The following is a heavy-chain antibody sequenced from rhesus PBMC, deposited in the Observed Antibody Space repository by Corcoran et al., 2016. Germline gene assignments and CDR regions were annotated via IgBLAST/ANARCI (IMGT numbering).Heavy chain of an antibody. CDR3: ARVIAAGPYFDY. D-gene: IGHD6-13*01. J-gene: IGHJ4*01. Sequence: QVQLQVSGPGLVKPSETLSLTCAVSGGFLSSYWWSWFRQPLGKGLEWIGEINRNSGSTNSDPSRKSRVTNSKDAAKNPFSLKLSSVAAAATAVYYCARVIAAGPYFDYWGQGVLVTVSS. CDR2: INRNSGST. CDR1: GGFLSSYW. V-gene: IGHV4-80*01.